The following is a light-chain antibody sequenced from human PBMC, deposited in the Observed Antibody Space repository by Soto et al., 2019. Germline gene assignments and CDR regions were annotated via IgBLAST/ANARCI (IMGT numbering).Light chain of an antibody. V-gene: IGLV2-14*01. CDR2: DVN. Sequence: QSALTQPASVSGSPGQSIAISCTGTSSDVGYYNYVSWYQQHPGKAPNVMIYDVNNRPSGVPDRFSGSKSGNTASLTISGLQAEDEADYYCRSYTSSSTYVFGPGTKLTVL. CDR1: SSDVGYYNY. CDR3: RSYTSSSTYV. J-gene: IGLJ1*01.